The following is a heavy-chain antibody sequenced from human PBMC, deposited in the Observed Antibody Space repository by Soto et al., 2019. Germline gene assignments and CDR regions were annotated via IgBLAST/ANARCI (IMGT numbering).Heavy chain of an antibody. J-gene: IGHJ5*02. Sequence: SDTLSLTCTVSGCSIDNYYWSWFRQPPGKGLQWIGYIYYRGTTTYSPSLKSRVTISVDRSKNQFSLNLSSVTAADTAVYYCARLGGYYQSLDPWGPGTLVTVS. CDR2: IYYRGTT. D-gene: IGHD3-22*01. CDR1: GCSIDNYY. V-gene: IGHV4-59*08. CDR3: ARLGGYYQSLDP.